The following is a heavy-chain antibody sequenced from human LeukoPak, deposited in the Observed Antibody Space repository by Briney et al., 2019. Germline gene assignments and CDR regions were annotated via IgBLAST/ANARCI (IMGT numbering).Heavy chain of an antibody. CDR3: ARWDDSAWAFGN. Sequence: SETLSLTCIVSGGSISRYSWNWIRQSPGKGLEWIGYIAHSGTTSYKSSLESRVTISVDTSKNQLSLRLTSVTAADTAVYYCARWDDSAWAFGNWGPGTLVTVSS. CDR2: IAHSGTT. J-gene: IGHJ4*02. V-gene: IGHV4-59*08. CDR1: GGSISRYS. D-gene: IGHD6-19*01.